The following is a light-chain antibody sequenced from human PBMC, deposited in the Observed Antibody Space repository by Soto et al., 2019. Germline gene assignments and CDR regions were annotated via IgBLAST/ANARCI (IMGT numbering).Light chain of an antibody. CDR2: DVS. V-gene: IGLV2-14*03. CDR1: SSDVGGYNY. J-gene: IGLJ1*01. CDR3: SSYTSSNTYV. Sequence: LTQPASVSGSPGQSITISCTGTSSDVGGYNYVSWYQHHPGKVPQLMIYDVSNRPSGVSNRFSGSKSGNTASLTISGLQAEDEADYYCSSYTSSNTYVFGTGTKVTVL.